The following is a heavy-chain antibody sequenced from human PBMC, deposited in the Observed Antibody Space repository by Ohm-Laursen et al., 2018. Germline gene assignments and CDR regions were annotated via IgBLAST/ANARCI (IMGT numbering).Heavy chain of an antibody. Sequence: SLRLSCAASGFTFSSYGMHWVRQAPGKGLEWVAVIWYDGSNKYYADSVKGRFTISRDNSKNTLYLQMNSLRAEDTAVYYCARAGVTVTDFGYWGQGTLVTVSS. CDR1: GFTFSSYG. J-gene: IGHJ4*02. D-gene: IGHD4-17*01. CDR3: ARAGVTVTDFGY. CDR2: IWYDGSNK. V-gene: IGHV3-33*01.